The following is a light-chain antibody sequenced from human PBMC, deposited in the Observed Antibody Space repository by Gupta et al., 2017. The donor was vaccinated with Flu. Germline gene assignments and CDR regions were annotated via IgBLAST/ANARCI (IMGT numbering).Light chain of an antibody. V-gene: IGKV2-28*01. Sequence: DIVMTQSPLSLPVTPGEPASISCRSSQSLLPSKGYNYLDWYLQKPGQSPQLLIYLGSNRASGVPDRFSGSGSGTDFTLKISRVEAEDVGVYYCMQALQTPLTFGGGTKVEIK. J-gene: IGKJ4*01. CDR3: MQALQTPLT. CDR2: LGS. CDR1: QSLLPSKGYNY.